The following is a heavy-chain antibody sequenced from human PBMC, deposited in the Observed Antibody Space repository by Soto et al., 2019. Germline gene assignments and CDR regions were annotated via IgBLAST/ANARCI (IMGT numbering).Heavy chain of an antibody. CDR1: GFTFSIYS. V-gene: IGHV3-21*01. J-gene: IGHJ6*02. Sequence: PGGPLRLSCAASGFTFSIYSTNWCRRGPGKGLEWVSSISSSSSYIYYADSVKGRFTITRDNEKNSLYLQMNSMREEDTAVYYCAREQYNWNLAGYGMDVWGQGTTVTVYS. CDR2: ISSSSSYI. D-gene: IGHD1-7*01. CDR3: AREQYNWNLAGYGMDV.